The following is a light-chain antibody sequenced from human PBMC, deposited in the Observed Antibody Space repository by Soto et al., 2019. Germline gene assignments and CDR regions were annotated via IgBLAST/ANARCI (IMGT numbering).Light chain of an antibody. J-gene: IGLJ2*01. CDR3: CSYAGSNTLV. V-gene: IGLV2-23*01. Sequence: QSALTQPASVSGSPGQSITISCTGTSSDVGSYNVVSWYQQHPGKAPKLLIYEGSKRPSGVSNRFSGSKSGNTASLTISGLQAEDEADYYCCSYAGSNTLVFGGGTKLTV. CDR2: EGS. CDR1: SSDVGSYNV.